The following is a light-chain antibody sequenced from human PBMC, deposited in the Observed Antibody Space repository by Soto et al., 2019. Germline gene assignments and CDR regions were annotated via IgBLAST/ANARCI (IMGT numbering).Light chain of an antibody. CDR2: DTS. CDR1: QSVSSY. CDR3: QQYGSIYWT. J-gene: IGKJ1*01. V-gene: IGKV3-11*01. Sequence: EIVLTQSPATLSLSPGERATLSCRASQSVSSYLLWYQQKPGQAPRLLIYDTSNRATGIPARFSGSGSGTDFTLTISRLEAEDFAEYDRQQYGSIYWTFGEGSKVDI.